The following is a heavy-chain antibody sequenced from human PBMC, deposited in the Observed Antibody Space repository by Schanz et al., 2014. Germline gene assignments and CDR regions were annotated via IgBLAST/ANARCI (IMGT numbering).Heavy chain of an antibody. J-gene: IGHJ4*02. CDR1: GFRFDDYA. CDR2: MSWNAGSL. V-gene: IGHV3-9*01. D-gene: IGHD6-13*01. CDR3: AKEKEEVAADGSFFDY. Sequence: EVPFVASGGGLVQPGRSLRLSCVASGFRFDDYAMHWVLQAPGKGLEWVSGMSWNAGSLGYGDSVKGRFTISRDNYKNTVNLQMNSLRAEDTTVYYCAKEKEEVAADGSFFDYGGQGTLXTVAS.